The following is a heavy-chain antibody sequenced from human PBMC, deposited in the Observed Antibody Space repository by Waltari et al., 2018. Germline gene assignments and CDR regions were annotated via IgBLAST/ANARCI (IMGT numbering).Heavy chain of an antibody. CDR1: GYSIRSNH. V-gene: IGHV3-7*01. J-gene: IGHJ3*02. CDR3: ARPNYYYDSSGPILKGAFDI. CDR2: IKQDGSEK. Sequence: VQLQESGPGLVKPSETLSLTCTVPGYSIRSNHDWGWIRQPPGKGPEWVANIKQDGSEKYYVDSVKGRFTISRDNAKNSLYLQMNSLRVEDTAVYYCARPNYYYDSSGPILKGAFDIWGQGTMVTASS. D-gene: IGHD3-22*01.